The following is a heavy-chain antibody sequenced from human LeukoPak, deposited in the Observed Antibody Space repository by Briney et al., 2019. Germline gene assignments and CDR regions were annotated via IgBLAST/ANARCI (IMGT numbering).Heavy chain of an antibody. CDR1: GGSFSGYY. CDR2: INHSGST. D-gene: IGHD1-26*01. Sequence: SSETLSLTCAVYGGSFSGYYWSWIRQPPGKGLEWIGEINHSGSTNYNPSLKSRVTISVDTSKNQFSLKLSSVTAADTAVYYCARGIIVGAKFDYWGQGTLVTVSS. V-gene: IGHV4-34*01. J-gene: IGHJ4*02. CDR3: ARGIIVGAKFDY.